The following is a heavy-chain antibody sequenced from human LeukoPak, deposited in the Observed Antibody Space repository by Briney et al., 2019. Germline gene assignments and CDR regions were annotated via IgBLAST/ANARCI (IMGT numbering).Heavy chain of an antibody. CDR2: INSDGSST. CDR3: ASVTVLGKRNAFDN. Sequence: GGSLRLSCAASGFTFSSYWMHWVRQAPGKGLVWVSRINSDGSSTSYADSVKGRFTISRDNAKNTLYLQMNSLRAEDTAVYYCASVTVLGKRNAFDNWGRGTMVTVSS. CDR1: GFTFSSYW. J-gene: IGHJ3*02. D-gene: IGHD7-27*01. V-gene: IGHV3-74*01.